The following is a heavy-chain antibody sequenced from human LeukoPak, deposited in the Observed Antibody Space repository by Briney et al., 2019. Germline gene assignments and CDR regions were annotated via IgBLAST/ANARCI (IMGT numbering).Heavy chain of an antibody. J-gene: IGHJ4*02. Sequence: GGSLRLSCAASGFTFSDHYMSWIRQVPGKGLEWGGYISGSGNSIDYADSVKGRFIISRDNAKNSVYLEMNSLRAEDTAVFYCARGHWGMDYWGQGTLVTVSS. D-gene: IGHD3-16*01. CDR3: ARGHWGMDY. CDR1: GFTFSDHY. CDR2: ISGSGNSI. V-gene: IGHV3-11*01.